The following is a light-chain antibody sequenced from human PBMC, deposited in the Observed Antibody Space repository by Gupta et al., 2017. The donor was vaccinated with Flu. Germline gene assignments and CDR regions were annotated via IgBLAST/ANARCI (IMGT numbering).Light chain of an antibody. CDR3: QQYYSTPIT. V-gene: IGKV4-1*01. Sequence: NCKSSQSVLYSSNNKNYFAWYQQKPGQAPKLLIYWASTRESGVPDRFSGSGSGTDFTLTISSLQAGDVAVYYCQQYYSTPITFGQGTRLEIK. J-gene: IGKJ5*01. CDR1: QSVLYSSNNKNY. CDR2: WAS.